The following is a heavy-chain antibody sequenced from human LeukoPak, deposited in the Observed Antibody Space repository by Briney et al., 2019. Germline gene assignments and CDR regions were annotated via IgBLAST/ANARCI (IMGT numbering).Heavy chain of an antibody. CDR3: ARESGPRELKAFDI. D-gene: IGHD3-3*01. CDR2: ISSNGGST. CDR1: GFTFSSYA. J-gene: IGHJ3*02. V-gene: IGHV3-64*01. Sequence: PGGSLRLSCAASGFTFSSYARHWVRQAPGKGLEYVSAISSNGGSTYYANSVKGRFTISRDNSKNTLYLQMGSLRAEDMAVYYCARESGPRELKAFDIWGQGTMVTVSS.